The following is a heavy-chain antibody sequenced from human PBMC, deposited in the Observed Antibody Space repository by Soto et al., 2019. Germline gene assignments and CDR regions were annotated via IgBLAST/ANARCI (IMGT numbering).Heavy chain of an antibody. V-gene: IGHV4-31*03. D-gene: IGHD2-8*01. CDR3: ARSGCTNGVCHPDY. CDR2: IYYSGSA. J-gene: IGHJ4*02. Sequence: QVQLQESGPGLVKHSQTLSLTCTVSGGSISIGDHYWTWVRQHPGTGLEWIGYIYYSGSAYYNPSLKSRVTISIDTSKIQFSLKLTSVTAADTAVYYCARSGCTNGVCHPDYWGPGTLVTVSS. CDR1: GGSISIGDHY.